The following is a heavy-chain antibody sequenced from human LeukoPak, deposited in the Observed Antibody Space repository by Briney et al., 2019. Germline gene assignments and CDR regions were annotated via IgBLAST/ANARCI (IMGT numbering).Heavy chain of an antibody. CDR3: AGDSSAAGTFDY. CDR2: IYTSGST. Sequence: SETLSLTCTVSGGSISSYYWSWIRQPAGKGLEWIGRIYTSGSTNYNPSLKSRVTMSVDTSKNQFSLKLSSVTAADTAVYYCAGDSSAAGTFDYWGQGTLVTVSS. CDR1: GGSISSYY. J-gene: IGHJ4*02. V-gene: IGHV4-4*07. D-gene: IGHD6-13*01.